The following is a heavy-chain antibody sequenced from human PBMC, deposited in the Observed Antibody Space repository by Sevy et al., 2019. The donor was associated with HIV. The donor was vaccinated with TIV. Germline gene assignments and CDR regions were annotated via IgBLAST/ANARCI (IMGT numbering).Heavy chain of an antibody. CDR2: INHSGST. CDR1: GGSFSGYY. D-gene: IGHD3-10*01. Sequence: SETLSLTCAVYGGSFSGYYWSWIRQPPGKGLEWIGEINHSGSTNYNPSLKSRVTISVDTSKNQFSMKLSFVTAADTAVYYCARSRTRDSITMVRGVIITSYMDVWGKGTTVTVSS. CDR3: ARSRTRDSITMVRGVIITSYMDV. V-gene: IGHV4-34*01. J-gene: IGHJ6*03.